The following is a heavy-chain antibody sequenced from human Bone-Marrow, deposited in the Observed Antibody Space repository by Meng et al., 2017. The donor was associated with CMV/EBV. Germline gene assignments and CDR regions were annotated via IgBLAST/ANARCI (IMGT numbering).Heavy chain of an antibody. CDR3: ASSRYSSSSWFDY. Sequence: SETLSLTCTVSGGSISSSIYYWDWIRQPPGKGLEWIGSVYYSTSTYYNPSLKSRVTISVDTSKNQFSLKLPSMTAADTAVYYCASSRYSSSSWFDYWGQGTPVTVSS. D-gene: IGHD6-6*01. J-gene: IGHJ4*02. CDR1: GGSISSSIYY. CDR2: VYYSTST. V-gene: IGHV4-39*01.